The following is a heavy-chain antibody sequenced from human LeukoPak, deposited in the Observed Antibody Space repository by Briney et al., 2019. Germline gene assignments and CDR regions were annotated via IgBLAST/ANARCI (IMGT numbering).Heavy chain of an antibody. Sequence: PGGSPRLSCAASGFTFSTYGINWVRQAPGQGLEWVSYISSGSDSIHYADSLKGRFTVSRDNAKNSLFLQMNSLRDEDTAVYYCARAEALLPYLYWGQGTLVTVSS. CDR1: GFTFSTYG. V-gene: IGHV3-48*02. CDR3: ARAEALLPYLY. CDR2: ISSGSDSI. J-gene: IGHJ4*02. D-gene: IGHD2-15*01.